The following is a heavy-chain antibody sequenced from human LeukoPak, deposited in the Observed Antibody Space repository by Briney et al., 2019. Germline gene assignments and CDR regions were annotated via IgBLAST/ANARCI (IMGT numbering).Heavy chain of an antibody. CDR1: GYTFTTYG. CDR2: ITAHNSNT. D-gene: IGHD5-18*01. CDR3: ARYSYGPFDY. V-gene: IGHV1-18*01. J-gene: IGHJ4*02. Sequence: ASVTVSCKASGYTFTTYGISWVRQAPGQGLEWMGGITAHNSNTNYAQKFQNRVTMTTDTSTNTAYMELRSLRSDDTAVYYCARYSYGPFDYWGQGTLVTVSS.